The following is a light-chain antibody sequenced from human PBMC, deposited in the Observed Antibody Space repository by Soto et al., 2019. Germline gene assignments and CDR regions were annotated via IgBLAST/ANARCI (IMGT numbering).Light chain of an antibody. V-gene: IGLV2-14*01. CDR3: NSYTSSSTRV. J-gene: IGLJ3*02. CDR2: EVS. CDR1: SGDVGGYNY. Sequence: QSALTQPASVSGSPGQSITISCTGTSGDVGGYNYVSWYQQHPGKAPKVMIYEVSNRPSGVSNRFSGSKSGNTASLTISGLQAEDEADYYCNSYTSSSTRVFGGGTKLTVL.